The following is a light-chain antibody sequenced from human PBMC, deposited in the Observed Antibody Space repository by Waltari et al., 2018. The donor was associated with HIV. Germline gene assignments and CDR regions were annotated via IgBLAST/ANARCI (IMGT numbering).Light chain of an antibody. CDR2: KAS. CDR1: QSVRYR. J-gene: IGKJ2*01. V-gene: IGKV1-5*03. CDR3: QQYNRYPYT. Sequence: DIQMTQSPSPLSASLRDRVTITCRATQSVRYRLAWYQQKQGKAPTLLISKASSLKSGVPSRFSGSGSGTEFTLNISSLQPDDFATYYCQQYNRYPYTFGQGTKLEIK.